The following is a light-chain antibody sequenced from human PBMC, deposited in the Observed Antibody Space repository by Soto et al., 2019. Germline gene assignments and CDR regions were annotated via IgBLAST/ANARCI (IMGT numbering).Light chain of an antibody. CDR2: GTS. J-gene: IGKJ5*01. CDR1: QSIGSN. V-gene: IGKV3-20*01. Sequence: EIVMTQSPATLSVSPGERATLSCRASQSIGSNLAWYQQKPGQTPRLLIYGTSSRATGIPDRFSGSGSGTDFTLTISRLEPEDFAVYYCQQYGNSPITFGQGTRLEN. CDR3: QQYGNSPIT.